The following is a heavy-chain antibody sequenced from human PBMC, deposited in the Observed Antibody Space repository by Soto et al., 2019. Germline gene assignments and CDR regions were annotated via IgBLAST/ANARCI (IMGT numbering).Heavy chain of an antibody. V-gene: IGHV4-30-4*01. Sequence: TLSLPCAVSGGSISSSNGCRWVNQPPGKGLEWIGYIYYSGSTYYNPSLKSRVTISVDTSKKQFSLKLSSVTAADTAVYYCARGGAATPVLAFDIWGQGTMVTV. D-gene: IGHD2-15*01. J-gene: IGHJ3*02. CDR1: GGSISSSNG. CDR2: IYYSGST. CDR3: ARGGAATPVLAFDI.